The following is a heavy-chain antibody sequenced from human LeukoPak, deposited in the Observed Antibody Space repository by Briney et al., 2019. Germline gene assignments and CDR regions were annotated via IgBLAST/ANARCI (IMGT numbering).Heavy chain of an antibody. CDR2: IYYSGST. J-gene: IGHJ5*01. CDR1: GGSISSGSYY. CDR3: ARGESSYCSGGCYFAS. D-gene: IGHD2-21*02. Sequence: SQTLSLTCTVSGGSISSGSYYWSWIRQPPGKGLEWVGYIYYSGSTNYNPSLKSRVTISVDTSKNQFSLKLSSVTAADTAMYYCARGESSYCSGGCYFASWGQGTLVTISS. V-gene: IGHV4-61*01.